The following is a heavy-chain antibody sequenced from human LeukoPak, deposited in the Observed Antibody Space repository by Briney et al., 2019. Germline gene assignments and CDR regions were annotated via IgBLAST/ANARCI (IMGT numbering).Heavy chain of an antibody. Sequence: SETLSLTCTVSGGSISSSSYYWGWIRQPPGKGLEWIGEINHSGSTNYNPSLKSRVTISVDTSKNQFSLKLSSVTAADTAVYYCARGRLTITMIVVVTKNWFDPWGQGTLVTVSS. CDR3: ARGRLTITMIVVVTKNWFDP. D-gene: IGHD3-22*01. CDR2: INHSGST. CDR1: GGSISSSSYY. J-gene: IGHJ5*02. V-gene: IGHV4-39*07.